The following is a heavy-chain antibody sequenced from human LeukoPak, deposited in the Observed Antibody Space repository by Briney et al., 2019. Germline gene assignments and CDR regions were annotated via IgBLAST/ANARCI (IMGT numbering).Heavy chain of an antibody. Sequence: SQTLSLTCAISGDSVSSSSAAWNWIRPSPSRGLEWLGRTYYRSKWYNDYAVSVKSRITINPDTSKNQFSLQLNSVTPEDTAVYYCARAGIAVAAFYFDYWGQGTLVTVSS. J-gene: IGHJ4*02. V-gene: IGHV6-1*01. D-gene: IGHD6-19*01. CDR2: TYYRSKWYN. CDR3: ARAGIAVAAFYFDY. CDR1: GDSVSSSSAA.